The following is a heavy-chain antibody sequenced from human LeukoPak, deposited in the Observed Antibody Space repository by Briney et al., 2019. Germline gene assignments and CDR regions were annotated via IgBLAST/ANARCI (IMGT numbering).Heavy chain of an antibody. CDR2: ISGSGGST. D-gene: IGHD2-15*01. V-gene: IGHV3-23*01. CDR1: GFTFSSYA. Sequence: GGSLRLSCAASGFTFSSYAMSWVRQAPGKGLEWVSAISGSGGSTYYADSVKGRFTISRDNSKNTLYLQMNSLRAEDTAVYYCARDGVLLDAFDIWGQGTMVTVSS. CDR3: ARDGVLLDAFDI. J-gene: IGHJ3*02.